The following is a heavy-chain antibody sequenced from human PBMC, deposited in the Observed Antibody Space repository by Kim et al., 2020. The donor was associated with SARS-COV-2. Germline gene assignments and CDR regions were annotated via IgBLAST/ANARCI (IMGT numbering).Heavy chain of an antibody. CDR3: ATMTQGDHDSSGYYLIDHYGRDG. V-gene: IGHV1-2*02. D-gene: IGHD3-22*01. CDR2: INPNSGVT. CDR1: GYTFTGYY. Sequence: ASVKVSCKASGYTFTGYYMYWVRQAPGQGLEWMGWINPNSGVTNSAQKFQGRVTLTRDTSISTAYMELSRLRPDDTAVYYCATMTQGDHDSSGYYLIDHYGRDGWGQGTTVTVSS. J-gene: IGHJ6*02.